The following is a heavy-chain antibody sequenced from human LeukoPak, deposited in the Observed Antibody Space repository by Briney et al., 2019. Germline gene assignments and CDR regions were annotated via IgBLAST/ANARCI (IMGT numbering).Heavy chain of an antibody. CDR1: GGSITSGGHY. Sequence: SQTLSLTCTVSGGSITSGGHYWSWIRQHPGKGLEWIGYIYCSGNAYYNPSLKSRVTISVDTSKNQFSLKVSSVTAADTAVYYCARSAESGYADFDYWGQGTLVTVSS. J-gene: IGHJ4*02. V-gene: IGHV4-31*03. D-gene: IGHD5-12*01. CDR2: IYCSGNA. CDR3: ARSAESGYADFDY.